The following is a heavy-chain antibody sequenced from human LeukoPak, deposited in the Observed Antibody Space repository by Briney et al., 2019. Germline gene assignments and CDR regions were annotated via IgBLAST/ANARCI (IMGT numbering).Heavy chain of an antibody. CDR1: GYTFTSSY. V-gene: IGHV1-46*01. CDR3: ARGHGDYAYWYFDL. CDR2: INPSGGST. D-gene: IGHD4-17*01. J-gene: IGHJ2*01. Sequence: ASVKVSCKASGYTFTSSYMHWVRQAPGQGLEWMGVINPSGGSTCYAQKFQGRVTMTRDTSTRTVYMELSSLRSEVTAVYYCARGHGDYAYWYFDLWGRGTLVTVSS.